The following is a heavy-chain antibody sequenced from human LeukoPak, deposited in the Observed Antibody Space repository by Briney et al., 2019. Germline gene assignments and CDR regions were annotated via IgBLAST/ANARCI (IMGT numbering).Heavy chain of an antibody. J-gene: IGHJ4*02. CDR2: ISSSGSTI. CDR3: ARAVYSSFGTYFDY. Sequence: GGSLRLSCAASGFTFSSYEMNWVRQAPGKGLEWVSYISSSGSTIYYADSVKGRFTISRDNAKNSLYLQLDSLRAEDTALYFCARAVYSSFGTYFDYWGQGTLVTVSS. V-gene: IGHV3-48*03. CDR1: GFTFSSYE. D-gene: IGHD6-6*01.